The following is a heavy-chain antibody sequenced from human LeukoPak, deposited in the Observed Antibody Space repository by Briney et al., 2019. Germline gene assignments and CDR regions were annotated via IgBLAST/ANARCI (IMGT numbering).Heavy chain of an antibody. J-gene: IGHJ4*02. Sequence: GGSLRLSCVASGFTFRNYWMGWVRQAPGKGLEWVANTKPDGSAEDYADSVRGRFTTSRDNANNFLYLQMNRLRAEDTAVYYCARDGGLNTNFDCWGQGTLVTVSS. D-gene: IGHD2-15*01. CDR2: TKPDGSAE. V-gene: IGHV3-7*01. CDR1: GFTFRNYW. CDR3: ARDGGLNTNFDC.